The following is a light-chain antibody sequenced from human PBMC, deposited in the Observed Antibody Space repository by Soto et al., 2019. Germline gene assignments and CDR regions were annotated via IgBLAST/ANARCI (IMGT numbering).Light chain of an antibody. J-gene: IGLJ2*01. Sequence: QSALTQPASVSGSTGQSITISCTGTSSDVGGYNYVSWYQQHPGKAPKLMIYDVSNRPSGVSNRFSGSKSGNTCSLTISVLQAEYEADYYCSSYTSSSSLVVFGGGTKLTVL. CDR2: DVS. V-gene: IGLV2-14*01. CDR1: SSDVGGYNY. CDR3: SSYTSSSSLVV.